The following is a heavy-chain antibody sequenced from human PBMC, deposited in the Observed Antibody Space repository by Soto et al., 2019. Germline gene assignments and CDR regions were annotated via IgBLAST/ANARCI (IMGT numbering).Heavy chain of an antibody. CDR2: MDPNSGST. V-gene: IGHV1-8*01. J-gene: IGHJ6*02. CDR1: GYTFTSYD. D-gene: IGHD3-3*01. CDR3: ARERKFDFWRKGLDV. Sequence: QAQLVQSGAEVKKPGASVKVSCKASGYTFTSYDINWLRQAPGQGLEWLGWMDPNSGSTGYAQNFQGRVSMTRNISINTAQMELSSLRSEDTAVYYCARERKFDFWRKGLDVWGQGTTVTVSS.